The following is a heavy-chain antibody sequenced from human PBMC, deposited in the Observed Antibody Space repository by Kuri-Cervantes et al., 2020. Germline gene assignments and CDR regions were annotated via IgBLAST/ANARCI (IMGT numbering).Heavy chain of an antibody. D-gene: IGHD3-10*01. CDR3: ASLKMIRGVIGS. Sequence: GESLKISCAASGFTFSNYWMSWVRQAPGKGLEWVANIKQDGREQYYVDSVKGRFTFSRDNAKNSLYLQMNSLTAEDTAVYYCASLKMIRGVIGSWGQGNEVTVSS. CDR2: IKQDGREQ. CDR1: GFTFSNYW. V-gene: IGHV3-7*01. J-gene: IGHJ5*02.